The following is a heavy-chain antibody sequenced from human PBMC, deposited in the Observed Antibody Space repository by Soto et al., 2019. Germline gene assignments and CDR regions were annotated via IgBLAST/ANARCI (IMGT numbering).Heavy chain of an antibody. CDR2: ISGTSDT. Sequence: EVQLLESGGGLVQPGGSLRLSCAASGFTFSNYPINWVRQAPGKGLQWVSGISGTSDTFYSDSVKGRFTVSRDNAESTLYLQMNSLRAEDTGVYYCAKVNWGSGRDDDFWGQGTLVTVSA. CDR1: GFTFSNYP. CDR3: AKVNWGSGRDDDF. V-gene: IGHV3-23*01. D-gene: IGHD7-27*01. J-gene: IGHJ4*02.